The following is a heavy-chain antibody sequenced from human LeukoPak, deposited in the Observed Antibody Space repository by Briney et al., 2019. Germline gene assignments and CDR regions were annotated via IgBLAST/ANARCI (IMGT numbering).Heavy chain of an antibody. CDR3: AGLLGIAAAGSGKLRDYYYYMDV. CDR1: GGSISSYY. Sequence: PSETESLTCTVSGGSISSYYWSWIRQPPGKGLEWIGYIYYSGSTNYNPSLKSRVTISVDTSKNQFSLKLSSVTAADTAVYYCAGLLGIAAAGSGKLRDYYYYMDVWGKGTTVTVSS. D-gene: IGHD6-13*01. J-gene: IGHJ6*03. V-gene: IGHV4-59*01. CDR2: IYYSGST.